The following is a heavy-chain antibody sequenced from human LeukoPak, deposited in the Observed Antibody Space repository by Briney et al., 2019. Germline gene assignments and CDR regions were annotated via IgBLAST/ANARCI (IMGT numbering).Heavy chain of an antibody. CDR1: EFTFSSHG. CDR2: ISIGGDTT. V-gene: IGHV3-23*01. CDR3: AKEIRPNDC. D-gene: IGHD4-17*01. Sequence: GGSLRLSCAASEFTFSSHGMCWVRQAPGRGLEWVSSISIGGDTTYSDSVKGRFTISRDNSKNTLYLQLDSLRAEDTAIYYCAKEIRPNDCWGQGTLVTVSS. J-gene: IGHJ4*02.